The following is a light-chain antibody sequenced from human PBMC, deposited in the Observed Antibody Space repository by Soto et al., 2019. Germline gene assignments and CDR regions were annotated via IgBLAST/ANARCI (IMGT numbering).Light chain of an antibody. J-gene: IGKJ4*01. V-gene: IGKV3-11*01. CDR2: DAS. CDR1: QSIGNF. Sequence: VRTHSPATLSLSPGERATLSCMASQSIGNFLAWYQQKPGQPPRLLIFDASNRATGIPDRFSGGGSGTDFTLTISRLEPEAFAVYYCQQFSSYPLTFGGGSNV. CDR3: QQFSSYPLT.